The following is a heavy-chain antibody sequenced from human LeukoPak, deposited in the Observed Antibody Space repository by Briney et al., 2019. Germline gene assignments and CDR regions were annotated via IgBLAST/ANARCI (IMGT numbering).Heavy chain of an antibody. D-gene: IGHD3-10*01. V-gene: IGHV4-34*01. CDR1: GGSFSGYY. J-gene: IGHJ4*02. Sequence: SSETLSLTCAVYGGSFSGYYWSWIRQPPGKGLEWIGEINHSASTNYNPSLKSRVTISVDTSKNQFSLKLSSVTAADTAVYYCARLYGSGSSLYFDYWGQGTLVTVSS. CDR2: INHSAST. CDR3: ARLYGSGSSLYFDY.